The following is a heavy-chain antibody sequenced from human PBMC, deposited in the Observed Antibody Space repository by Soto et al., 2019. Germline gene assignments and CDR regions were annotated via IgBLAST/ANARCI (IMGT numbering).Heavy chain of an antibody. CDR2: ISGSGGST. J-gene: IGHJ1*01. V-gene: IGHV3-23*01. D-gene: IGHD3-3*01. CDR1: GFTFSSYA. Sequence: EVQLLESGGGLVQPGGSLRLSCAASGFTFSSYAMSWVRQAPGKGLEWVSAISGSGGSTYYADSVKGRFTISRDNSKNTLYLQMNSLGAEDTAVYYCAKDPFTIFGVVSSGGLLQHWGQGTLVTVSS. CDR3: AKDPFTIFGVVSSGGLLQH.